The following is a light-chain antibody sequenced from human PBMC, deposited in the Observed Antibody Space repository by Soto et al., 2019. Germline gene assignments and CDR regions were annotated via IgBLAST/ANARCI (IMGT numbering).Light chain of an antibody. CDR3: QHYDNLPALT. Sequence: DIQMTQSPSSLSASVGDRVTITCQASQDIGNNLTWYQQKPGKAPKLLIYDASNLETGVPSRFSGSGSGTDFSFTISSLQPEDIATYYCQHYDNLPALTFGGGTRVEIK. CDR2: DAS. J-gene: IGKJ4*01. CDR1: QDIGNN. V-gene: IGKV1-33*01.